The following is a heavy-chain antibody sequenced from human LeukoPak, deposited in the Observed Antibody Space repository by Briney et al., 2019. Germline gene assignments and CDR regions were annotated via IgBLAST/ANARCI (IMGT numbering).Heavy chain of an antibody. D-gene: IGHD5-18*01. J-gene: IGHJ6*03. CDR1: GVSLNSYY. Sequence: SETLSLTCTVSGVSLNSYYWSWIRQPPGRGLGWIGYIHYSGSTNYNPSLESRVTISVDTSKNHLSLKLSSVTAADTAVYYCARTTEGGYTYGYFYYYYMDVWGKGTTVTISS. CDR2: IHYSGST. CDR3: ARTTEGGYTYGYFYYYYMDV. V-gene: IGHV4-59*01.